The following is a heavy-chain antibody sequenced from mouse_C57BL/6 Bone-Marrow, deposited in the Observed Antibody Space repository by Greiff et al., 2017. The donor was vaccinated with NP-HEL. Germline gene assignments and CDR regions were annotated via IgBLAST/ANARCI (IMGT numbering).Heavy chain of an antibody. CDR2: INSDGGST. V-gene: IGHV5-2*01. Sequence: DVKLVESGGGLVQPGESLKLSCESNEYEFPSHNMSWVRKTPEKRLELVAAINSDGGSTYYTDTMKRSFIISRNNTKKTLYLQMSRLRSEDTALYYCAKLGPFAYWGQGTLVTVSA. CDR3: AKLGPFAY. J-gene: IGHJ3*01. CDR1: EYEFPSHN.